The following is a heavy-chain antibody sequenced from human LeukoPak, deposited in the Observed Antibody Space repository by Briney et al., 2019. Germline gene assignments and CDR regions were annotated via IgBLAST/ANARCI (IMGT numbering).Heavy chain of an antibody. CDR1: GFTCSSYG. V-gene: IGHV3-30*02. D-gene: IGHD3-10*01. J-gene: IGHJ4*02. CDR3: ARDYSGSYPY. CDR2: IRYEGSNK. Sequence: GGSLRLSCAASGFTCSSYGMHWVRQAPGKGLEWVAFIRYEGSNKYYADSVKGRFTISRDNAKNSLYLQMNSLRAEDTAVYYCARDYSGSYPYWGQGTLVTVSS.